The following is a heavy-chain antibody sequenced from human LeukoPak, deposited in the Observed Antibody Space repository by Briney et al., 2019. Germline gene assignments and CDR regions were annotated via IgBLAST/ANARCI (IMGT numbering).Heavy chain of an antibody. Sequence: ASVKVSCKASGYTFTGFFMHWVRQAPGERLEWMGWINPNSVGTNYAQKSQGRVTMTRETYISTAHMELSRLRSDDTAVYYCASGVEQQLPRGYYYGMDVWGQGTTVTVSS. CDR1: GYTFTGFF. CDR2: INPNSVGT. J-gene: IGHJ6*02. CDR3: ASGVEQQLPRGYYYGMDV. D-gene: IGHD6-13*01. V-gene: IGHV1-2*02.